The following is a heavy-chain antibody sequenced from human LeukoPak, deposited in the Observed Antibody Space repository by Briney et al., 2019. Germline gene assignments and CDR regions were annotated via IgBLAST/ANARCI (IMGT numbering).Heavy chain of an antibody. CDR3: ARAPVAVDHFDY. CDR1: GASISDYY. J-gene: IGHJ4*02. Sequence: PSESLSLTCSVSGASISDYYWSWIRPPPAQGLEWIGFIHNSAITNYNPSHQSRVTISVDKSKNQFSLKLTSVTAADTAVYYCARAPVAVDHFDYWGQGTLVTVSS. CDR2: IHNSAIT. D-gene: IGHD6-19*01. V-gene: IGHV4-59*01.